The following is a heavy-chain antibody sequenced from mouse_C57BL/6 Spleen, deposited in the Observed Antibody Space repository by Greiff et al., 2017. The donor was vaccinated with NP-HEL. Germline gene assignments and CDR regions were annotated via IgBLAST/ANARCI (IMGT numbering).Heavy chain of an antibody. CDR3: ARSGGYYGGDY. CDR2: IDPSDSYT. D-gene: IGHD2-3*01. J-gene: IGHJ2*01. Sequence: QVQLKQPGAELVRPGTSVKLSCKASGYTFTSYWMHWVKQRPGQGLEWIGVIDPSDSYTNYNQKFKGKATLTVDTSSSTAYMQLSSLTSEDSAVYYCARSGGYYGGDYWGQGTTLTVSS. V-gene: IGHV1-59*01. CDR1: GYTFTSYW.